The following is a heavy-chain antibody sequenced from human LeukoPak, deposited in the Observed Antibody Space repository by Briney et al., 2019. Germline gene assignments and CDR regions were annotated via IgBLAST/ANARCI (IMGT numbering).Heavy chain of an antibody. V-gene: IGHV3-30*02. CDR3: AKDVGYSSSWYFVY. CDR1: GFTFSSYG. J-gene: IGHJ4*02. CDR2: IRYDGSNK. D-gene: IGHD6-13*01. Sequence: GGSLRLSCVTSGFTFSSYGMHWVRQAPGKGLEWVTFIRYDGSNKYYADSVKGRFTISRDNSKNTLYLQMNGLRAEDSAVYYCAKDVGYSSSWYFVYWGQGTLVTVSS.